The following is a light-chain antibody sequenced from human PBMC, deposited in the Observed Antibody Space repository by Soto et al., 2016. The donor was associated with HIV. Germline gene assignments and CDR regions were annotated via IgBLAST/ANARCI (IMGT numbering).Light chain of an antibody. CDR3: QQSYNTPHT. J-gene: IGKJ2*01. V-gene: IGKV1-39*01. CDR2: AGS. Sequence: DIQMTQSPSSLSASVGDRVTISCRASQGISSYLNWYQQKPGKAPKLLIYAGSTLQSGVPSRFSGSGSGTDFTLTISSLQPEDFATYYCQQSYNTPHTFGQGTKLEIK. CDR1: QGISSY.